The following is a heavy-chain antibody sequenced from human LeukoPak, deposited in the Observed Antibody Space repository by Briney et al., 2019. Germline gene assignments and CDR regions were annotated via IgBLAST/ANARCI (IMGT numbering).Heavy chain of an antibody. V-gene: IGHV3-7*01. D-gene: IGHD2-15*01. CDR2: IKEDGTTK. J-gene: IGHJ4*02. Sequence: GGSLRLSCAASGFTFSRYWMSWVRQAPGKGLEWLANIKEDGTTKYYVDSVKGRFAISRDNAHNSVYLQMNSLRAEDTAMYYCARVGYSSSSFDYWGQGTLVTVSS. CDR3: ARVGYSSSSFDY. CDR1: GFTFSRYW.